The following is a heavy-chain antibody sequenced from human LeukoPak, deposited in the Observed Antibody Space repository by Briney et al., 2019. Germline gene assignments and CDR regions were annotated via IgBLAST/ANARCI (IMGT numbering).Heavy chain of an antibody. CDR2: IYYSGST. Sequence: SETLSLTCTVSGGSISSYYWSWIRQPPGKGLEWIGYIYYSGSTNYNPSLMSRVTISVDTSKNQFSLKLSSVTAADTAVYYCARDLGSSGYIFDYWGQGTLVTVSS. D-gene: IGHD6-13*01. V-gene: IGHV4-59*01. CDR3: ARDLGSSGYIFDY. J-gene: IGHJ4*02. CDR1: GGSISSYY.